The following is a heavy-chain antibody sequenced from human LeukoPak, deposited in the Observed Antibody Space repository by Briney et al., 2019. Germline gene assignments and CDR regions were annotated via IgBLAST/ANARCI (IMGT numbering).Heavy chain of an antibody. CDR3: ARDSSGYPASYYYYGMDV. D-gene: IGHD3-22*01. V-gene: IGHV3-21*01. J-gene: IGHJ6*02. CDR1: GFTFSSYS. Sequence: GGSLRLSCAASGFTFSSYSMNWVRQAPGKGLEWVSSISSSSSYIYYADSVKGRFTISRDNAKNSLYLQMNSLRAEDTAVYYCARDSSGYPASYYYYGMDVWGQGTTVTVSS. CDR2: ISSSSSYI.